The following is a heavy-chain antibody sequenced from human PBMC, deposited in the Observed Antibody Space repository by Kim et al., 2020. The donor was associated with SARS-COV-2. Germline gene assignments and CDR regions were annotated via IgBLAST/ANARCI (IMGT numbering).Heavy chain of an antibody. V-gene: IGHV1-69*04. CDR1: GGTFSSYA. D-gene: IGHD3-10*01. J-gene: IGHJ5*02. Sequence: SVKVSCKASGGTFSSYAISWVRQAPGQGLEWMGRIIPILGIANYAQKFQGRVTITADKSTSTAYMELSSLRSEDTAVYYCARASGRWFGELLETGWFDPWGQGTLVTVSS. CDR2: IIPILGIA. CDR3: ARASGRWFGELLETGWFDP.